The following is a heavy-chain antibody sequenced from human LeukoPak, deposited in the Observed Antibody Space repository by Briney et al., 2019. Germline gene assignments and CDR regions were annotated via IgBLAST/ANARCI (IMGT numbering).Heavy chain of an antibody. D-gene: IGHD6-13*01. Sequence: GGSLRLSCAASGFTFSTYWMHWVRQAPGKGLEWVAVISYDGSNKYYADSVKGRFTISRDNSKNTLYLQMSSLRPEDTAVYYCANGGYTSSWYVVDYWGQGTLVTVSS. CDR3: ANGGYTSSWYVVDY. J-gene: IGHJ4*02. CDR2: ISYDGSNK. CDR1: GFTFSTYW. V-gene: IGHV3-30*18.